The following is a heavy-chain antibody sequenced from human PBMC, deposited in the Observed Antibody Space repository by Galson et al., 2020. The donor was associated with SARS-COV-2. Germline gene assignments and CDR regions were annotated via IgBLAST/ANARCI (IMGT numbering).Heavy chain of an antibody. J-gene: IGHJ6*02. Sequence: GGSLRLSCAASGLIVSSSYMSWVRQAPGKGLEWVSIIYRGGNTYYADSVKGRFTISRDNSKTTLYLQMNSLRPEDTAVYFCARDKGLGSGSSDISDYYGMDVWGQGTTVTVSS. CDR3: ARDKGLGSGSSDISDYYGMDV. CDR1: GLIVSSSY. CDR2: IYRGGNT. D-gene: IGHD3-10*01. V-gene: IGHV3-53*05.